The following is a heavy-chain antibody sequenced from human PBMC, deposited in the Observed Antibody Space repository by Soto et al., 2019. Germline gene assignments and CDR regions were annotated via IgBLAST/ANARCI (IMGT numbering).Heavy chain of an antibody. V-gene: IGHV4-59*01. CDR2: IYYSGST. CDR3: ARATEKRSGYPFDY. D-gene: IGHD3-3*01. Sequence: PSETLSLTCTVSGGSISSYYWSWIRQPPGKGLEWIGHIYYSGSTNYNPSLKSRVTISVDTSKNQFSLKLSSVTAADTAVYYCARATEKRSGYPFDYWGQGTLVTVS. J-gene: IGHJ4*02. CDR1: GGSISSYY.